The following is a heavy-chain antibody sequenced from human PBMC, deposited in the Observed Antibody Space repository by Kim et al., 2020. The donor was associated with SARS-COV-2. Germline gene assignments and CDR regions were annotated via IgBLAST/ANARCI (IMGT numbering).Heavy chain of an antibody. CDR1: GGSIGTYY. J-gene: IGHJ6*02. Sequence: SETLSLTCSVSGGSIGTYYWSWIRQPPGEGLEWIGYISYIGMTNYNPSLKSRVTISVDTSKNQFSLKLSSVTAADTAVYYCARGGGVFGMDVWGQGTTVTVSS. D-gene: IGHD3-10*01. V-gene: IGHV4-59*01. CDR2: ISYIGMT. CDR3: ARGGGVFGMDV.